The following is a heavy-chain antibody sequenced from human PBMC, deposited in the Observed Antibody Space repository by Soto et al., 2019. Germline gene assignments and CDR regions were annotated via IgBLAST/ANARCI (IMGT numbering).Heavy chain of an antibody. V-gene: IGHV4-59*01. Sequence: SETLSLTCTVSGGSISSYYWSWIRQPPGKGLEWIGYIYYSGSTNHNPSLKSRVTISVDTSKNQFSLKLGSVTAADTAVYYCARYAHILTGYYSNYYYYYMDVWGKGTTVTVSS. D-gene: IGHD3-9*01. CDR2: IYYSGST. J-gene: IGHJ6*03. CDR3: ARYAHILTGYYSNYYYYYMDV. CDR1: GGSISSYY.